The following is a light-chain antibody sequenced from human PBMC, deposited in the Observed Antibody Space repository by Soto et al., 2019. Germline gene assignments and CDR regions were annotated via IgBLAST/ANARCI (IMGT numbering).Light chain of an antibody. CDR2: DVT. CDR1: SSDVGGYNY. V-gene: IGLV2-14*03. J-gene: IGLJ3*02. Sequence: QSALTQPASVSGSPGQSITISCTGTSSDVGGYNYVSWYQHHPGKAPKLMIYDVTNRPSGVSNRFSGSKSGNTASLTFSGLQAEDEADYYCTSYTTSSPYLVFGGGTKLTVL. CDR3: TSYTTSSPYLV.